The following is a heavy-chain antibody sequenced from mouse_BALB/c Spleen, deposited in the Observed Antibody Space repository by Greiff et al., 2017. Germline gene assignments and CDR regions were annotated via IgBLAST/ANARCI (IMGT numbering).Heavy chain of an antibody. D-gene: IGHD3-1*01. CDR1: GYSITSGYY. CDR2: ISYDGSN. J-gene: IGHJ3*01. V-gene: IGHV3-6*02. CDR3: ARVGVFAY. Sequence: DVKLLESGPGLVKPSQSLSLTCSVTGYSITSGYYWNWIRQFPGNKLEWMGYISYDGSNNYNPSLKNRISITRDTSKNQFFLKLNSVTTEDTATYYCARVGVFAYWGQGTLVTVSA.